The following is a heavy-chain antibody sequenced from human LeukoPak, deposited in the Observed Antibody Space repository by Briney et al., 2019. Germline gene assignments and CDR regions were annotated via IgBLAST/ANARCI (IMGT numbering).Heavy chain of an antibody. Sequence: SETLSLTCAVSGGSISSSNWWSWVRQPPGKGLEWIGEIYHSGSTNYNPSLKSRVTISVDKSKNQFSLKLSSVTAADTAVYYCARITAAPGSGGPLGHWGQGTLVTVSS. D-gene: IGHD6-13*01. CDR3: ARITAAPGSGGPLGH. CDR2: IYHSGST. J-gene: IGHJ4*02. CDR1: GGSISSSNW. V-gene: IGHV4-4*02.